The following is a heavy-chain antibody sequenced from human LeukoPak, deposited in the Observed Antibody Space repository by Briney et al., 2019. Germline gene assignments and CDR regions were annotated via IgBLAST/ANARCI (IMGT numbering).Heavy chain of an antibody. V-gene: IGHV3-53*01. D-gene: IGHD6-25*01. CDR3: ARRMAASATGGRFQD. CDR2: IYSGGNT. J-gene: IGHJ1*01. CDR1: GFIVSSNY. Sequence: GGSLRLSCAASGFIVSSNYMSWVRQAPGKGLEWVSVIYSGGNTYYADSVKGRFTISRDNAKNSVCLQMNSLRAEDTAVYYCARRMAASATGGRFQDWGQGSLVTVSS.